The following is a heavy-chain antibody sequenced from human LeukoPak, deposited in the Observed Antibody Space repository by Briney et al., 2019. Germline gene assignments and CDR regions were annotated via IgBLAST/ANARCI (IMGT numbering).Heavy chain of an antibody. CDR3: ARGGSNTWYPRGLHFDY. CDR1: HDSISNYY. J-gene: IGHJ4*02. V-gene: IGHV4-59*01. D-gene: IGHD6-13*01. Sequence: SETLSLTCTVSHDSISNYYWSWIRQPPGKGLEWIGYVYVSGSTNYNPSLKSRVAMSLDTSKNQFALKLHSVTAADTAVYYCARGGSNTWYPRGLHFDYWGQGTLVSVSS. CDR2: VYVSGST.